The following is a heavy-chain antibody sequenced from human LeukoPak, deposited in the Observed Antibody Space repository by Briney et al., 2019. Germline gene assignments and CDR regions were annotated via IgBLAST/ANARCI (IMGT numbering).Heavy chain of an antibody. J-gene: IGHJ1*01. D-gene: IGHD4-17*01. CDR1: GFTFSSYE. CDR3: ASYDYGDRHEYFQH. V-gene: IGHV3-48*03. CDR2: ISSSGSTI. Sequence: GGSLRLSCAASGFTFSSYEMNWVRQAPGKGLEWVSYISSSGSTIYYADSVKGRFTISRDNAKNSLYLQMNSLRAEDTAVYYCASYDYGDRHEYFQHWGQGTLVTVSS.